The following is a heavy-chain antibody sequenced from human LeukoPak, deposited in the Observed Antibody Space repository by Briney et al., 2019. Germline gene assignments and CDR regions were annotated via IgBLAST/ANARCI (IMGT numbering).Heavy chain of an antibody. J-gene: IGHJ5*02. V-gene: IGHV4-59*11. CDR3: ARVERVGSSWYVGWFDP. CDR1: GGSISSHY. Sequence: SETLSLTCTVSGGSISSHYWSWLRQPPGKGLEWIGYIYYSGSTNYNPSLKSRVTISVDTSKNQFSLKLSSVTAADTAVYYCARVERVGSSWYVGWFDPWGQGTLVTVSS. CDR2: IYYSGST. D-gene: IGHD6-13*01.